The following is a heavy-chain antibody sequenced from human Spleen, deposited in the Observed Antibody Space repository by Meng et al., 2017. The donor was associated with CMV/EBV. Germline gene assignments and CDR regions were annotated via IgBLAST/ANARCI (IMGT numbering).Heavy chain of an antibody. CDR2: IADDNGNT. V-gene: IGHV1-18*04. CDR1: GYTFGTDG. J-gene: IGHJ4*02. CDR3: ARGPSGRLGHFDY. D-gene: IGHD6-19*01. Sequence: ASVKVSCKASGYTFGTDGISWVRQAPGQGLEWMGWIADDNGNTIYAQKVQGRVTMTTDTSARIAYMELKSLRSDDTAVYYCARGPSGRLGHFDYWGQGTLVTVSS.